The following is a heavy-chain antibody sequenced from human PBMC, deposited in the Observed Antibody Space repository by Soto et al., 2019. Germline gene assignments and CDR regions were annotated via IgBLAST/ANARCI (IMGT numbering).Heavy chain of an antibody. V-gene: IGHV4-4*02. CDR1: GGSISSSNW. Sequence: SETLSLTCAVYGGSISSSNWWSWVRQPPGKGLEWIGEIYHSGSTNYNPSLKSRVTISVDKSKNQFSLKLSSVTAADTAVYYCARGSYYYDSSGYYYVGDFDYWGQGTLVTVSS. CDR3: ARGSYYYDSSGYYYVGDFDY. J-gene: IGHJ4*02. CDR2: IYHSGST. D-gene: IGHD3-22*01.